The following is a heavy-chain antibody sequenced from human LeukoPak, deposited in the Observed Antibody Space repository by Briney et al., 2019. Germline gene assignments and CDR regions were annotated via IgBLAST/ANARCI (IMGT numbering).Heavy chain of an antibody. CDR2: IYPGDSDT. CDR1: GYSFPSYW. CDR3: ARLSGFYDSTAGYIDY. J-gene: IGHJ4*02. Sequence: GASLQTSCEGFGYSFPSYWIGWVRRMPGKGLGWMGIIYPGDSDTKISPSFQGQVPISAERAISTAYLQWNSLQASDTAMYFCARLSGFYDSTAGYIDYWGQGILVTVSS. V-gene: IGHV5-51*01. D-gene: IGHD3-22*01.